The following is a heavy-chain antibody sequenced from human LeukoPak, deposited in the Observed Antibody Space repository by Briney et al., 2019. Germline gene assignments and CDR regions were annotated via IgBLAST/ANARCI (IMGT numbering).Heavy chain of an antibody. D-gene: IGHD2-15*01. CDR2: ISYDGSNK. CDR3: ARDWADIVVVVAATGGFDY. J-gene: IGHJ4*02. CDR1: GFTFSSYA. Sequence: GGSLRLPCAASGFTFSSYAMHWVRQAPGKGLEWVAVISYDGSNKYYADSVKGRFTISRDNSKSTLYLQMNSLRAEDTAVYYCARDWADIVVVVAATGGFDYWGQGTLVTVSS. V-gene: IGHV3-30*04.